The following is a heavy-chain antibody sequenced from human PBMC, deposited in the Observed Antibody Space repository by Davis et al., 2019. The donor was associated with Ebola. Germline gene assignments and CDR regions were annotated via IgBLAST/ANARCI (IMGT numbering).Heavy chain of an antibody. CDR3: APTRGGDGYNIVDY. V-gene: IGHV3-23*01. D-gene: IGHD5-24*01. J-gene: IGHJ4*02. CDR1: GFTFSSYA. CDR2: ISGSGGST. Sequence: PGGSLRLSCAASGFTFSSYAMSWVRQAPGKGLEWVSAISGSGGSTYYADSVKGRFTISRDNSKNTLYLQMNSLRAEDTAVYYCAPTRGGDGYNIVDYWGQGTLVTVSS.